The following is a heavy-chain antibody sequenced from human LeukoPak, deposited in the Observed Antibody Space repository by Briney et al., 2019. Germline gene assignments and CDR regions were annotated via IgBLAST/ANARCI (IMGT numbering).Heavy chain of an antibody. J-gene: IGHJ4*02. V-gene: IGHV4-59*08. D-gene: IGHD6-19*01. CDR2: IYYSGST. Sequence: SSETLSLTCTVSGGSISSYYWSWIRQPPGKGLEWIGYIYYSGSTNYNPSLKSRVTISVDTSKNQFSLKLSSVTAADTAVYYCARGFSGPSIHFDYWGQGTLVTVSS. CDR3: ARGFSGPSIHFDY. CDR1: GGSISSYY.